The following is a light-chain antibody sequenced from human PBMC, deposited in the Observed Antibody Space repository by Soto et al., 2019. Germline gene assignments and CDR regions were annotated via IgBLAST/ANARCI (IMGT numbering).Light chain of an antibody. CDR3: CSYAASHTFV. V-gene: IGLV2-11*01. CDR1: SSDVGGYNY. Sequence: QSVLTQPRSVSGSPGQSVTISCTGTSSDVGGYNYVSWYLQHPGKAPKLMLYEVTERPSGAPDRLSGSKSGNTASLTISGLQAEDEGDYCCCSYAASHTFVFGGGTKLTVL. J-gene: IGLJ2*01. CDR2: EVT.